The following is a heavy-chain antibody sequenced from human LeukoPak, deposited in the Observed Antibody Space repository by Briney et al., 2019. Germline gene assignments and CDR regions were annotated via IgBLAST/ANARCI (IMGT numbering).Heavy chain of an antibody. D-gene: IGHD6-19*01. CDR2: IYSGGNT. V-gene: IGHV3-66*01. CDR1: GFTVSSNY. CDR3: ARGVLARGSSGWYSDY. J-gene: IGHJ4*02. Sequence: GGSLRVSCAASGFTVSSNYMSWVPQAPGKGLEWVSVIYSGGNTYYADSVEGRFTISRDNSKNTLYLQMCSLRAEDMAVYYCARGVLARGSSGWYSDYWGQGTLVTVSS.